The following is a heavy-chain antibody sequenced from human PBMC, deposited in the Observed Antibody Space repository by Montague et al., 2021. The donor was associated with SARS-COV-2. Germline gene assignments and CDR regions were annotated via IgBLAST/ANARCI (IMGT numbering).Heavy chain of an antibody. D-gene: IGHD3-22*01. CDR2: IFRSGDS. V-gene: IGHV4-4*02. J-gene: IGHJ4*02. CDR3: VRGGTMTVVVFDY. Sequence: SETLSLTCTVSGDSISNSNWWTWVRQSPARGLEWIGEIFRSGDSNYNPSLKSRVTMSVDMSRNQFSLSLSNVTAADTAIYYCVRGGTMTVVVFDYWGQGTLVTVSS. CDR1: GDSISNSNW.